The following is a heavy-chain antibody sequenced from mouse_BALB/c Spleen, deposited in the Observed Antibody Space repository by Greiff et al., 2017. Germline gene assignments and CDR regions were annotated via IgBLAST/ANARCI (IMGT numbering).Heavy chain of an antibody. CDR3: ARTRGFYYGSSGYAMDY. Sequence: QVQLKESGAELAKPGASVKMSCKASGYTFTSYWMHWVKQRPGQGLEWIGYINPSTGYTEYNQKFKDKATLTADKSSSTAYMQLSSLTSEDSAVYYCARTRGFYYGSSGYAMDYWGQGTSVTVAS. D-gene: IGHD1-1*01. V-gene: IGHV1-7*01. CDR1: GYTFTSYW. J-gene: IGHJ4*01. CDR2: INPSTGYT.